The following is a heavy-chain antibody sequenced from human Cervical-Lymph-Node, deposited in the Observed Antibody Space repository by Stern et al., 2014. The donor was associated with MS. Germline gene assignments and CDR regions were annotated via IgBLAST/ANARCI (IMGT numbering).Heavy chain of an antibody. D-gene: IGHD2-21*01. CDR3: ATSAGFYSAMDV. Sequence: QVQLVQSEAEVKKPGSSVQVSCRTSGGPFSHSAFSWLRQAPGQGLAWMGAISPIFGTATYAQRFQGRVTIAAHESTNTAYMELSSLRSEDTAVYYCATSAGFYSAMDVWGPGTTVAVSS. CDR1: GGPFSHSA. V-gene: IGHV1-69*12. CDR2: ISPIFGTA. J-gene: IGHJ6*02.